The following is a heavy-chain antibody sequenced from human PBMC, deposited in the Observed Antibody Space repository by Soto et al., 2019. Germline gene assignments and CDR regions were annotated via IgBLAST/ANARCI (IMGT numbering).Heavy chain of an antibody. D-gene: IGHD1-26*01. CDR2: ISSGGVYI. CDR1: FTFSMYS. CDR3: TRDQGGSYDSWFDP. V-gene: IGHV3-21*06. Sequence: EEQVVESGGGLVNPGGSLRLSCSFTFSMYSMNWVRQAPGKGLEWVASISSGGVYIKYADSVKGRFTISRDNARNSVSLQMISLTVEDTALYYCTRDQGGSYDSWFDPWGQGTQVIVSS. J-gene: IGHJ5*02.